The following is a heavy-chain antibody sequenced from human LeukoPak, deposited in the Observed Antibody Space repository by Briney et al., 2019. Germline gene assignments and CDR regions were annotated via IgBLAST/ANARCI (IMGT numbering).Heavy chain of an antibody. D-gene: IGHD3-10*01. CDR1: GYTFTSYG. CDR3: ASTDYYGSGSYLDYFDY. V-gene: IGHV1-18*01. J-gene: IGHJ4*02. Sequence: ASVKVSCKASGYTFTSYGISWVRQAPGQGLEWTGWISAYNGNTNYAQKLQGRVTMTTDTSTSTAYMELRSLRSDDTAVYYCASTDYYGSGSYLDYFDYWGQGTLVTVSS. CDR2: ISAYNGNT.